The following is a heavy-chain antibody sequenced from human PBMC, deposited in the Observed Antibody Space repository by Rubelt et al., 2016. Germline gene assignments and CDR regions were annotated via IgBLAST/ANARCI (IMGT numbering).Heavy chain of an antibody. CDR3: ARDSGGLEDYFDY. D-gene: IGHD3-16*01. Sequence: GKGLVWVSRIKGDGSWTSYADSGKGRFTISRDNSKSTLYLQMDSLRAEDTAVYYCARDSGGLEDYFDYWGQGTLVTVSS. CDR2: IKGDGSWT. J-gene: IGHJ4*02. V-gene: IGHV3-74*01.